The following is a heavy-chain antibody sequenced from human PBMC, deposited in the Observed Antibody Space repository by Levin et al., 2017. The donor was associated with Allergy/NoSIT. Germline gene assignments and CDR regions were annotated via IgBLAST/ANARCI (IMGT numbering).Heavy chain of an antibody. CDR2: ITNDGSNK. D-gene: IGHD4-17*01. CDR3: AEEGYGDYVWRYFVC. V-gene: IGHV3-30*18. Sequence: GGSLRLSCAASGFTFSSDGMHWVRQAPGKGLEWVAVITNDGSNKYYADSVKGRFTISRDNSKNTLYLQMKSLRAEDTAVYYCAEEGYGDYVWRYFVCWGQGTLVTVAS. CDR1: GFTFSSDG. J-gene: IGHJ4*02.